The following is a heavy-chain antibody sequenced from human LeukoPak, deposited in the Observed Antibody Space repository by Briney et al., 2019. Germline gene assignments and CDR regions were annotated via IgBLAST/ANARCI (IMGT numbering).Heavy chain of an antibody. V-gene: IGHV3-21*01. CDR2: ISSSSSYI. CDR3: ASVPNYYDSSGPDY. J-gene: IGHJ4*02. Sequence: GGSLRLSCAASGFTFSSYSMKWVRQAPGKGLEWVSSISSSSSYIYYADSVKGRFTISRDNAKNSLYLQMNSLRAEDTAVYYCASVPNYYDSSGPDYWGQGTLVTVSS. D-gene: IGHD3-22*01. CDR1: GFTFSSYS.